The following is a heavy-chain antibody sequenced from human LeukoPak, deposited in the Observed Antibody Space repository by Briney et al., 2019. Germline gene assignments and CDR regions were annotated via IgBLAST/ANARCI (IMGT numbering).Heavy chain of an antibody. CDR2: IYYSGST. CDR3: ARHTLGATGEGAFDY. CDR1: GGSISSSYY. D-gene: IGHD1-26*01. J-gene: IGHJ4*02. Sequence: PSETLSLTCTVSGGSISSSYYWGRIRQPPGKGLEWIGSIYYSGSTYYNPSLKSRVTISVDTSKNQFSLKLSSVTAADTAVYYCARHTLGATGEGAFDYWGQGTLVTVSS. V-gene: IGHV4-39*01.